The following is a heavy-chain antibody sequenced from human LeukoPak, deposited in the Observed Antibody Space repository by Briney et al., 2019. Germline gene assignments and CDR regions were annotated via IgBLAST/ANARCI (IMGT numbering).Heavy chain of an antibody. CDR2: ISYDGSNK. CDR1: GFTFSSYA. CDR3: AREPGGWYERSFDY. Sequence: PGGSLRLSCAASGFTFSSYAMHWVRQAPGKVLEWVAVISYDGSNKYYADSVKGRFTISRDNSKNTLYLQMNSLRAEDTAVYYCAREPGGWYERSFDYWGQGTLVTVSS. V-gene: IGHV3-30-3*01. D-gene: IGHD6-19*01. J-gene: IGHJ4*02.